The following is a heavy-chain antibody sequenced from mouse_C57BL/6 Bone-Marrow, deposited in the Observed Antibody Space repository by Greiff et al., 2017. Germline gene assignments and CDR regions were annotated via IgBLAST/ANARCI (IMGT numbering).Heavy chain of an antibody. Sequence: VQLQQSGPELVKPGASVKISCKASGYAFSSSWMNWVKQRPGKGLEWIGRIYPGDGDTNYNQKFKGKSTLTVDKSSSTAYMQLSSLTSEDSAVYYCAREGWFYFDYWGQGTTLTVSS. CDR3: AREGWFYFDY. V-gene: IGHV1-82*01. CDR1: GYAFSSSW. D-gene: IGHD2-3*01. CDR2: IYPGDGDT. J-gene: IGHJ2*01.